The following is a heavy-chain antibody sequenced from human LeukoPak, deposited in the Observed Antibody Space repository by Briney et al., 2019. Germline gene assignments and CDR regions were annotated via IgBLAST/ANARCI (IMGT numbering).Heavy chain of an antibody. CDR3: ARYTSGGGAFDI. J-gene: IGHJ3*02. CDR1: GGSFSGYY. D-gene: IGHD6-19*01. CDR2: INHSGST. Sequence: PSETLSLTCAVYGGSFSGYYWSWIRQPPGKGLEWIGEINHSGSTNYNPSLKSRVTISVDPSKNQFSLRLSSVTAADTAVYYCARYTSGGGAFDIWGQGTMVAVSS. V-gene: IGHV4-34*01.